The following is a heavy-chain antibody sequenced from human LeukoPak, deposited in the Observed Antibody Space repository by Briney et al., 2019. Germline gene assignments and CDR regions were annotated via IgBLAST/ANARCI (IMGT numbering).Heavy chain of an antibody. J-gene: IGHJ4*02. Sequence: GGSLRLSCAASGFTFSSYSMNWVRQAPGKGLEWVAVISYHGSNKYYADSVKGRFTISRDNSKDTLYLQMNSLRAEDTAVYYCAKGYWDLDGGYYFDYWGQGTLVTVSS. CDR3: AKGYWDLDGGYYFDY. CDR1: GFTFSSYS. V-gene: IGHV3-30*18. CDR2: ISYHGSNK. D-gene: IGHD2-15*01.